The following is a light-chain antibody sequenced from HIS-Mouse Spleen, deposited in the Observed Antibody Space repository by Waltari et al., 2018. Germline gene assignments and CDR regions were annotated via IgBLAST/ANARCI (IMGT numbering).Light chain of an antibody. Sequence: SYELTQPPSVSVSPGQTARTTCSGDALQKNYAYWYQQKSGQAPVLVIYEDSKRPSGIPERFSGSSSGTMATLTISGAQVEDEADYYCYSTDSSGNHRVFGGGTKLTVL. V-gene: IGLV3-10*01. J-gene: IGLJ2*01. CDR1: ALQKNY. CDR3: YSTDSSGNHRV. CDR2: EDS.